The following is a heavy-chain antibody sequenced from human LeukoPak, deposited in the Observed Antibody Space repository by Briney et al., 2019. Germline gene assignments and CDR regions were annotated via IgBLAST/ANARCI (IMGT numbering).Heavy chain of an antibody. CDR1: GFTFSRYT. Sequence: GGSLRLSCAASGFTFSRYTMGWVRQAPGKGLEWVSDISASGGSTYYADSVKGRFTISRDSSRNTLYLQMDSLTAEDTAIYYCATSPCSGGSCFSGYFDFWGQGTLVTVSS. J-gene: IGHJ4*02. V-gene: IGHV3-23*01. D-gene: IGHD2-15*01. CDR2: ISASGGST. CDR3: ATSPCSGGSCFSGYFDF.